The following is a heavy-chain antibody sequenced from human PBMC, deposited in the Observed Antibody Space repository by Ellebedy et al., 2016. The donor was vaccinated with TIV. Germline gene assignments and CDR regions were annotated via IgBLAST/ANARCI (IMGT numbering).Heavy chain of an antibody. D-gene: IGHD6-19*01. Sequence: GSLRLSCTVSGYSISSGYSWGWIRQPPGKGLEWIGSIYQSGSTYYNPSLKSRVTISVDTSKNQFSLKLRSVTAADTAVYYCASPLTAVAVDYFDYWGQGTLVTVSS. CDR3: ASPLTAVAVDYFDY. V-gene: IGHV4-38-2*02. CDR2: IYQSGST. J-gene: IGHJ4*02. CDR1: GYSISSGYS.